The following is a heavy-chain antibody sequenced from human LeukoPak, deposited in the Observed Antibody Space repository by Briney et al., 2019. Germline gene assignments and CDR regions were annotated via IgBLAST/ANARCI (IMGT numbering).Heavy chain of an antibody. J-gene: IGHJ6*03. V-gene: IGHV3-48*01. Sequence: GGSLRLSCAASGFTFSSYSMNWVRQAPGKGLEWVSYISSSSSTIYYADSVKGRFTISRDNAKNSLYLQMNSLRAEDTAVYYCTSESYDFLYYYYYYMDVWGKGTTVTVSS. CDR1: GFTFSSYS. CDR2: ISSSSSTI. CDR3: TSESYDFLYYYYYYMDV. D-gene: IGHD2/OR15-2a*01.